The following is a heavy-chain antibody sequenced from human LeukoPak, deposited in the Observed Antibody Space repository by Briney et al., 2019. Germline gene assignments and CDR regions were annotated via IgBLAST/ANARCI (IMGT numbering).Heavy chain of an antibody. CDR2: IIPFLGTP. J-gene: IGHJ5*02. CDR1: GGTFSRYA. Sequence: SVKVSCKASGGTFSRYAISWVRQAPGQGLEWMGGIIPFLGTPNYAQSFQGRVTITADESTSTAYMELSSLRSEDTAVYYCARDRELWFGELARYWFDPWGQGTLVTVSS. V-gene: IGHV1-69*13. D-gene: IGHD3-10*01. CDR3: ARDRELWFGELARYWFDP.